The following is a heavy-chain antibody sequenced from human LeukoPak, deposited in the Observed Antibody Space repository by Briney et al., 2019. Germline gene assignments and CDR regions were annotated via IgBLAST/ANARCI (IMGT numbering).Heavy chain of an antibody. CDR3: AKGQDRHLAFDS. CDR2: IHYTGKN. V-gene: IGHV4-59*01. Sequence: PSETLSLTCTVSGDSITSYYWNWVRQPPGKGLEWIGYIHYTGKNNYNPSLKSRITMSVDTSKSQFSLKLSSVTAADTAVYSCAKGQDRHLAFDSWGKGPLFTVS. CDR1: GDSITSYY. J-gene: IGHJ5*01.